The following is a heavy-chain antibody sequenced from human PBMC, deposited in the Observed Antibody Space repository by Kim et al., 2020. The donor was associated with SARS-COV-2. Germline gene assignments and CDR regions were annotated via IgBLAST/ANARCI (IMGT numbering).Heavy chain of an antibody. CDR2: ISSSSSTI. J-gene: IGHJ6*02. Sequence: GGSLRLSCAASGFTFSSYNINWVRQAPGKGLEWVSYISSSSSTIYYADSVKGRFTISRDNAKNSLYLQMNSLRAEDTAVYYYARGPHLNYDILTGPITRYGMDVWGLGTTVTVSS. V-gene: IGHV3-48*04. CDR1: GFTFSSYN. CDR3: ARGPHLNYDILTGPITRYGMDV. D-gene: IGHD3-9*01.